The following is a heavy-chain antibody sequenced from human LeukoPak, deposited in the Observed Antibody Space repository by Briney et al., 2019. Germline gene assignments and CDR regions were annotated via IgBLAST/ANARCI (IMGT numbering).Heavy chain of an antibody. D-gene: IGHD2-15*01. Sequence: PSETLSLTCTVAGCSISSYYWSWIRQPPGKGLECIGYIYYSDSTNYNPSLKSRVTVSVDTSKNQFSLKLSSVTAADTAVYYCARFPGSAEYRHYYYMDVWGKGTTVTVSS. V-gene: IGHV4-59*01. CDR2: IYYSDST. J-gene: IGHJ6*03. CDR3: ARFPGSAEYRHYYYMDV. CDR1: GCSISSYY.